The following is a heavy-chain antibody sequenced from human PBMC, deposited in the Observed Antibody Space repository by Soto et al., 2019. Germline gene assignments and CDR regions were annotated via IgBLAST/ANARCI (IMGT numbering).Heavy chain of an antibody. Sequence: ASVKVSCKASGGTFSSYTISWVRQAPGQGLEWMGRIIPILGIADYAQKFQGRVTITADKSTSTAYMELSSLRSEDTAVYYCSSIAAPSLDYWGQGTLVTVSS. V-gene: IGHV1-69*02. D-gene: IGHD6-6*01. J-gene: IGHJ4*02. CDR1: GGTFSSYT. CDR2: IIPILGIA. CDR3: SSIAAPSLDY.